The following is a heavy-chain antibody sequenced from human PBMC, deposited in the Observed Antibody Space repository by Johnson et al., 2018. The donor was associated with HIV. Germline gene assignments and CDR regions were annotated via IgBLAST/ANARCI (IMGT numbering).Heavy chain of an antibody. Sequence: VQLVESGGGLAQPGRSLRLSCAASGFMFDDYAMHWVRQGPGKGLEWVSGINWNSGSIGYADSVKGRFTISRDNSKNTLYLQMNSLRAEDTAVYYCVSREWELHAFDIWGQGTMVTVSS. V-gene: IGHV3-9*01. D-gene: IGHD1-26*01. J-gene: IGHJ3*02. CDR2: INWNSGSI. CDR3: VSREWELHAFDI. CDR1: GFMFDDYA.